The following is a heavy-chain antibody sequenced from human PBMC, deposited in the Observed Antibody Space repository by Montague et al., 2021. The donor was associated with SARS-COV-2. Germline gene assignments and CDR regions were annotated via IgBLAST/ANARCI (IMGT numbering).Heavy chain of an antibody. CDR1: GFSFSSYA. CDR3: AKVRDSGYDYPNGFDS. J-gene: IGHJ5*01. V-gene: IGHV3-23*01. CDR2: ISGAGVRI. D-gene: IGHD5-12*01. Sequence: SLRLSCAASGFSFSSYAMSWVRQAPGKGLEWVSGISGAGVRIYXXXSXXXRFTISRDNSKNTLDVQMNSLRAEDTAVYYCAKVRDSGYDYPNGFDSWGQGTLVTVSS.